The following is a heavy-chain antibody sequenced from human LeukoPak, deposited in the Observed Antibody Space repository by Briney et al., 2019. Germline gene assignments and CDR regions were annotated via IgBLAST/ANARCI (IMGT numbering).Heavy chain of an antibody. CDR1: GFTFSNVW. CDR3: ATEGLPSTIEGGFDY. V-gene: IGHV3-30-3*01. J-gene: IGHJ4*02. CDR2: ISYDGYNK. Sequence: GGSLRLSCAASGFTFSNVWMSWVRQAPGKGLEWVAVISYDGYNKYYADSVKGRFTISRDNSKNTLYLQMNSLRAEDTAVYYCATEGLPSTIEGGFDYWGQGTLVTVSS. D-gene: IGHD2-2*01.